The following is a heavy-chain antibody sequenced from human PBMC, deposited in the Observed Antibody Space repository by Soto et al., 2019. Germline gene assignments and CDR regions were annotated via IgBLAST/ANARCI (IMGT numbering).Heavy chain of an antibody. V-gene: IGHV3-21*01. Sequence: GESLKISCAASGFTFSSYSMNWVRQAPGKGLEWVSSISSSSSYIYYADSVKGRFTISRDNAKNSLYLQMNSLRAEDTAVYYCARDIPVKYDSSGYYNYLRWGQGTLGTVAS. J-gene: IGHJ4*02. CDR1: GFTFSSYS. CDR3: ARDIPVKYDSSGYYNYLR. D-gene: IGHD3-22*01. CDR2: ISSSSSYI.